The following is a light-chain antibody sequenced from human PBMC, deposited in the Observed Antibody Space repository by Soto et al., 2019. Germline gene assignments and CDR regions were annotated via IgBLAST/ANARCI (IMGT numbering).Light chain of an antibody. CDR2: ATS. CDR1: QGIRNE. Sequence: DIQMTQSRPSLSASVGDRVTITCRASQGIRNELAWYQQKPGKAPKRLIYATSTLQRGVPSRFSGSGSGTEFTLTISSLQPEDFATYYCLQHNSYSRTFGQGTKLQIK. CDR3: LQHNSYSRT. V-gene: IGKV1-17*01. J-gene: IGKJ2*01.